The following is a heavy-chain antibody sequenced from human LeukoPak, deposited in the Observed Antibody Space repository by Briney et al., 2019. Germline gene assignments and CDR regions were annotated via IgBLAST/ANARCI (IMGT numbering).Heavy chain of an antibody. D-gene: IGHD3-10*01. CDR1: GITLSNYG. J-gene: IGHJ4*02. CDR3: AKRGVVIRGFLVGFHKEAYYYDS. CDR2: ISDSGGRT. V-gene: IGHV3-23*01. Sequence: GGSLRLSCAVSGITLSNYGMSWVRQAPGKGREWVAGISDSGGRTNYADSVKGRFTISRDKPKNTLSLQMNSLRTEDTAVYFCAKRGVVIRGFLVGFHKEAYYYDSWGQGALVTVPS.